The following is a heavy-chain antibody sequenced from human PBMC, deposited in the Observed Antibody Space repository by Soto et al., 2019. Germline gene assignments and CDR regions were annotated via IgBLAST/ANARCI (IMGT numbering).Heavy chain of an antibody. CDR1: GYTFTSYD. V-gene: IGHV1-8*01. CDR2: MNPNSGNT. D-gene: IGHD4-17*01. Sequence: QVQLVQSGAEVKKPGASVKVSCKASGYTFTSYDINWVRQATGQGLEWMGWMNPNSGNTGYAQKFQGRVTMARKTSISTAYMELSSLRSEDTAVYYCARSALLYGDRGWFDPWGQGTLVTVSS. CDR3: ARSALLYGDRGWFDP. J-gene: IGHJ5*02.